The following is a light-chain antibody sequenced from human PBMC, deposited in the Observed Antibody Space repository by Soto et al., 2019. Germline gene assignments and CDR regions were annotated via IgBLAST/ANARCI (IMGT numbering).Light chain of an antibody. CDR2: GAS. V-gene: IGKV3-20*01. Sequence: EIVLTQSPGTLSLSPGERATLSCRASQSVSSSYFACYQQKPGQAPRLLIYGASSRATGIPDRFSGSGSGTDFTLTISRLEPEDFAVYYCQQYGSSPRTFGQGTKVEIK. J-gene: IGKJ1*01. CDR1: QSVSSSY. CDR3: QQYGSSPRT.